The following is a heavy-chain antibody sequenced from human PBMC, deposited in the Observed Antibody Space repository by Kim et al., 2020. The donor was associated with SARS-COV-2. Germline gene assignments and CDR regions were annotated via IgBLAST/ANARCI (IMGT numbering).Heavy chain of an antibody. V-gene: IGHV6-1*01. CDR1: GDSVSSNSAA. J-gene: IGHJ6*03. CDR2: TYYRSKWYN. D-gene: IGHD6-6*01. CDR3: ARGLLAARCYYYYMDV. Sequence: SQTLSLTCAISGDSVSSNSAAWNWIRQSPSRGLEWLGRTYYRSKWYNDYAVSVKSRITINPDTSKNQFSLQLNSVTPEDTAVYYCARGLLAARCYYYYMDVWGKGTTVTVSS.